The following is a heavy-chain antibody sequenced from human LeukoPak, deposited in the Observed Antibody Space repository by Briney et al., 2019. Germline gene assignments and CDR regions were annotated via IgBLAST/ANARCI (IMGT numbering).Heavy chain of an antibody. D-gene: IGHD3-3*01. CDR3: VRDVLPVSRSGFDQ. J-gene: IGHJ4*02. CDR1: GFSFGDYA. CDR2: INWNSGGI. Sequence: GRSLRLSCEASGFSFGDYAMHWVRLAPGKGLEWVSTINWNSGGIGYADSVKGRFTIPRDNAKNSLYLHLNSLRPEDTAVYYCVRDVLPVSRSGFDQWGQGTLVTVSS. V-gene: IGHV3-9*01.